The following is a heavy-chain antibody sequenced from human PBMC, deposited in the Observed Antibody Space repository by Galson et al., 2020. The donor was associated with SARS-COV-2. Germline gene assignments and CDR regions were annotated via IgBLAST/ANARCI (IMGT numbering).Heavy chain of an antibody. V-gene: IGHV5-51*01. J-gene: IGHJ4*02. CDR3: ARQTAGYGSGWYSYYFDY. CDR1: GYSFTSYW. Sequence: GESLKISCKGSGYSFTSYWIGWVRQMPGKGLEWMGIIYPGDSDTRYSPSFQGQVTISADKSISTAYLHWSSLKASDTAMYYCARQTAGYGSGWYSYYFDYWGQGTLVTVSS. CDR2: IYPGDSDT. D-gene: IGHD6-19*01.